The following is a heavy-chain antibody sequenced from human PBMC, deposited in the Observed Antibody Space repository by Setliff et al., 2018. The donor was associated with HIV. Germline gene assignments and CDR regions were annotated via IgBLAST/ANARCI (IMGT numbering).Heavy chain of an antibody. CDR3: ARDKGGTYDGMYYYYYMDV. D-gene: IGHD1-26*01. V-gene: IGHV4-39*07. CDR1: GGSISSSSYS. Sequence: SETLSLTCTVSGGSISSSSYSWGWVRQPPGKGLEWIGHIYYSGSTFNNPSLNSRVSISVDTSKNQFSLKLNSVTAADTAVYFCARDKGGTYDGMYYYYYMDVWGKGTTVTVSS. J-gene: IGHJ6*03. CDR2: IYYSGST.